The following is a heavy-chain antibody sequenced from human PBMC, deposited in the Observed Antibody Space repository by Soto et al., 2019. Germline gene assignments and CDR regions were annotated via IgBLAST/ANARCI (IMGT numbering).Heavy chain of an antibody. CDR2: IYYSGST. D-gene: IGHD3-10*01. Sequence: PSETLSLTCTVSGGSVSSGSYYWSWIRQPPGKGLEWIGYIYYSGSTNYNPSLKSRVTISVDTSKNQFSLKLSSVTAADTAVYYCARESYYYGSGSALDYWGQGTLVTVSS. V-gene: IGHV4-61*01. CDR3: ARESYYYGSGSALDY. CDR1: GGSVSSGSYY. J-gene: IGHJ4*02.